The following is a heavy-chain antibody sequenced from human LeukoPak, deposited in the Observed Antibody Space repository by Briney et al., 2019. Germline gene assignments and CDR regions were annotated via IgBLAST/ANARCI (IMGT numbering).Heavy chain of an antibody. Sequence: SETLSLTGAVYGGSFSGYYWSWIRQPPGKGLEWIGEINHSGSTNYNPSLKSRVTISVDTSKNQFSLKLSSVTAADTAVYYCALPRARRGMDVWGKGTTVTVSS. CDR1: GGSFSGYY. V-gene: IGHV4-34*01. J-gene: IGHJ6*04. CDR3: ALPRARRGMDV. CDR2: INHSGST. D-gene: IGHD2-2*01.